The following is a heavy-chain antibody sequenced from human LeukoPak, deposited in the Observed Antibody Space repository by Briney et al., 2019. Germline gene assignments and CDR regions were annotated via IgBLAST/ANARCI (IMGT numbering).Heavy chain of an antibody. CDR3: ARQAVTNTFDY. CDR2: INHSGST. D-gene: IGHD4-17*01. Sequence: SETLSLTCAVYGGSFSGYYWSWIRQPPGEGLEWIGEINHSGSTNYNPSLKSRVTISVDTSKNQFSLKLSSVTAADTAVYYCARQAVTNTFDYWGQGTLVTVSS. J-gene: IGHJ4*02. CDR1: GGSFSGYY. V-gene: IGHV4-34*01.